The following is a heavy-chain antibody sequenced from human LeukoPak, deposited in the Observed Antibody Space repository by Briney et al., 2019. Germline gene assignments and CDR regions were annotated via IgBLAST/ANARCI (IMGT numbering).Heavy chain of an antibody. J-gene: IGHJ4*02. CDR3: AKGRYYINDVPYPEFDY. V-gene: IGHV3-30*18. CDR2: ISYDGNAK. Sequence: PGGSLRLSCAASGLTFSHYGMHWVRQAPGKGLEWVAAISYDGNAKYYVDSVKGRFAISRDNARNTLCLQMSSLTGDDTAVYYCAKGRYYINDVPYPEFDYWGQGTLDTVSS. D-gene: IGHD3-10*01. CDR1: GLTFSHYG.